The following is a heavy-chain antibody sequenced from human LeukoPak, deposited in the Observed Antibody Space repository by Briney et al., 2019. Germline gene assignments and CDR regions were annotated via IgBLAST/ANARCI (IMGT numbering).Heavy chain of an antibody. V-gene: IGHV3-23*01. CDR3: AKEEMPHAFDL. J-gene: IGHJ3*01. CDR2: ISGPGPST. D-gene: IGHD5-24*01. Sequence: GGSLRLSCAASGFSFRRYAMNWVRQAPGRGLEWVAVISGPGPSTVYADSVKGRFTISRDNSKNTLFLQLDSLRVEDAAINYCAKEEMPHAFDLWGQGTMVTVSS. CDR1: GFSFRRYA.